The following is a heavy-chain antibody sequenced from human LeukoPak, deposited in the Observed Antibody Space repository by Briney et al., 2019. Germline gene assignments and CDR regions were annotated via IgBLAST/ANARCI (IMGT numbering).Heavy chain of an antibody. CDR2: IGGSGGST. CDR3: AKVPSLLWFGESDYFDY. CDR1: GFTFSSYG. D-gene: IGHD3-10*01. Sequence: GGSLRLSCAASGFTFSSYGMSWVRQAPGKGLEWVSAIGGSGGSTYYADSVKGRFTISRDNSKNTLYLQMNSLRAEDTAVYYCAKVPSLLWFGESDYFDYWGQGTLVTVSS. J-gene: IGHJ4*02. V-gene: IGHV3-23*01.